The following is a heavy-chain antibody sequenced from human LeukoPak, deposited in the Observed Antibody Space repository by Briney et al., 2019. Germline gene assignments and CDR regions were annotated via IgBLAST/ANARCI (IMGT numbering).Heavy chain of an antibody. CDR1: GFTFSSYA. V-gene: IGHV3-64*01. CDR2: ISSSGGST. Sequence: GGSLRLSCAASGFTFSSYAMHWVRQAPGKGLEYVSAISSSGGSTYYANSVKGRFTISRDNSKNTLYLQMGSLRAEDTAVYYCAKDAGYCSGGSCQFSFDYWGQGTLVTVSS. D-gene: IGHD2-15*01. J-gene: IGHJ4*02. CDR3: AKDAGYCSGGSCQFSFDY.